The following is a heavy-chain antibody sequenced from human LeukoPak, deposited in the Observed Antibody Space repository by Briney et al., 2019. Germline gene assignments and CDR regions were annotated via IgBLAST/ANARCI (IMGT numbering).Heavy chain of an antibody. CDR3: AKSYSHED. CDR2: ISYDGSNK. Sequence: GGSLRLSCAASGFTFSSYGMHWVRQAPGKGLEWVAVISYDGSNKYYADSVKGRFTISRDNSKNTLYLQMNSLRAEDTAVYYCAKSYSHEDWGQGTLVTVSS. V-gene: IGHV3-30*18. J-gene: IGHJ4*02. CDR1: GFTFSSYG. D-gene: IGHD5-18*01.